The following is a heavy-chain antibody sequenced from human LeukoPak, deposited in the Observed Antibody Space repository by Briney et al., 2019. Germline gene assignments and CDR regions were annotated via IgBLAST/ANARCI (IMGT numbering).Heavy chain of an antibody. J-gene: IGHJ4*02. D-gene: IGHD2-15*01. Sequence: GGSLRLSCVVSGFTFSDYWMIWVRQAPGKGLEWVASIKQDGREIYYVDSVKGRFTVSRDNTKNTLFLQMNSLRADDTAVYYCAKSTRWSSEYWGQGTLVTVPS. V-gene: IGHV3-7*01. CDR1: GFTFSDYW. CDR3: AKSTRWSSEY. CDR2: IKQDGREI.